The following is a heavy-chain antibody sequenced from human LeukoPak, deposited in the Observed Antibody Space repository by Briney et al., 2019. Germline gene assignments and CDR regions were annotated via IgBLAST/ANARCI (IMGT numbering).Heavy chain of an antibody. CDR2: ISYDGSNK. V-gene: IGHV3-30*18. CDR1: GFTFSSYG. Sequence: PGRSLRLSCAASGFTFSSYGMHWVRQAPGKGLEWVAVISYDGSNKYYADSVKGRFTISRDNSKNTLYLQMNSLRAEDTAVYYCAKDGWYYDSSGYYTLGYPPFDYWGQGTLVTVSS. D-gene: IGHD3-22*01. J-gene: IGHJ4*02. CDR3: AKDGWYYDSSGYYTLGYPPFDY.